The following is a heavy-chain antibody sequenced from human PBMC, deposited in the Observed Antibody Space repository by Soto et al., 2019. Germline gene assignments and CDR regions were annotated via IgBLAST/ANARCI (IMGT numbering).Heavy chain of an antibody. D-gene: IGHD6-13*01. CDR1: GFTFSSYS. V-gene: IGHV3-48*02. CDR2: ISSSSSTI. Sequence: EVQLVESGGGLVQPGGSLRLSCAASGFTFSSYSMNWVRQAPGKGLEWVSYISSSSSTIYYADSVKGRFTISRDNAKNSLYLQVNSLRDEDTAVYYCARDTGLYSSSKLDYWGQGTLVTVSS. CDR3: ARDTGLYSSSKLDY. J-gene: IGHJ4*01.